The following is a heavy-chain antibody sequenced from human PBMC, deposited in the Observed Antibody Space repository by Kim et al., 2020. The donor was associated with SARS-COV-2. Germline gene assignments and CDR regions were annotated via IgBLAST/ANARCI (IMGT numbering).Heavy chain of an antibody. CDR3: ARGGNYYYGSGTEYYFDY. CDR1: GFTFSSYA. Sequence: GGSLRLSCAASGFTFSSYAMHWVRQAPGKGLEWVAVISYDGSNKYYADSVKGRFTISRDNSKNTLYLQMNSLRAEDTAVYYCARGGNYYYGSGTEYYFDYWGQGTLVTVSS. V-gene: IGHV3-30-3*01. D-gene: IGHD3-10*01. CDR2: ISYDGSNK. J-gene: IGHJ4*02.